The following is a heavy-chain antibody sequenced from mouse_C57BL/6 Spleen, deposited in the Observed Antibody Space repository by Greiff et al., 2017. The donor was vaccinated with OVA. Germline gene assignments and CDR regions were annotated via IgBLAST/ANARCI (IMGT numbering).Heavy chain of an antibody. V-gene: IGHV1-82*01. Sequence: VQLQQSGPELVKPGASVKISCKASGYAFSSSWMNWVKQRPGKGLEWIGRIYPGDGDTNYNGKFKGKATLTADKSSSTAYMQLSSLTSEDSAVYFCARGQLRLERRYCDYWGQGTTLTVSS. J-gene: IGHJ2*01. CDR3: ARGQLRLERRYCDY. CDR1: GYAFSSSW. CDR2: IYPGDGDT. D-gene: IGHD3-2*02.